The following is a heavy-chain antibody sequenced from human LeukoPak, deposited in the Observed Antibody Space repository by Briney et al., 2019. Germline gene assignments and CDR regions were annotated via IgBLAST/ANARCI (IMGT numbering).Heavy chain of an antibody. CDR1: GGSISSGGYY. Sequence: PSETLSLTCTVSGGSISSGGYYWSWIRQPPGKGLEWMGYIYHSGSTNYRPSLKSRVTISVDKPKNHFSLKLSSVTAADTAVYYCARDRSAGQGIQHWGQGTLVTVSS. J-gene: IGHJ1*01. CDR3: ARDRSAGQGIQH. D-gene: IGHD6-19*01. V-gene: IGHV4-30-2*01. CDR2: IYHSGST.